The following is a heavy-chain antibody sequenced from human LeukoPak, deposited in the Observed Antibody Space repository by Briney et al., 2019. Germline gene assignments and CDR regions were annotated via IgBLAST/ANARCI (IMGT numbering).Heavy chain of an antibody. J-gene: IGHJ4*02. D-gene: IGHD3-10*01. CDR2: INPSGGST. CDR3: AKASNYGSGSYYPRGVDY. V-gene: IGHV1-46*01. Sequence: ASVKVSCKASGYTFTSYYMHWVRQAPGQGLEWMGIINPSGGSTSYAQKFQGRVTMTRDTSTSTVYMELSSLRSEDTAVYYCAKASNYGSGSYYPRGVDYWGQGTLVTVSS. CDR1: GYTFTSYY.